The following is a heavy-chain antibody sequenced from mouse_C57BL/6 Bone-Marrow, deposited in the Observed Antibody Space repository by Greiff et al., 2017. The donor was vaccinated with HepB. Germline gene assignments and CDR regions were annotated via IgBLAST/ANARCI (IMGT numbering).Heavy chain of an antibody. Sequence: VHVKQSGAELVKPGASVKLSCTASGFNIKDYYMHWVKQRTEQGLEWIGRIDPEDGETKYAPKFQGKATITADTSSNTAYLQLSSLTSEDTAVYYCARSSTGGGGLYYFDYWGQGTTLTVSS. D-gene: IGHD4-1*02. J-gene: IGHJ2*01. CDR1: GFNIKDYY. CDR2: IDPEDGET. V-gene: IGHV14-2*01. CDR3: ARSSTGGGGLYYFDY.